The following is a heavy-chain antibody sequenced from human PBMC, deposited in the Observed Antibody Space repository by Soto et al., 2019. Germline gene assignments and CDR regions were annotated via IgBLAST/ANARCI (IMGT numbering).Heavy chain of an antibody. CDR2: IYYSGYT. CDR3: ARGIATTEMDV. J-gene: IGHJ6*02. D-gene: IGHD6-13*01. V-gene: IGHV4-59*01. CDR1: GGSMNSYY. Sequence: QVQLQESGPGLVKPSETLSLTCTVSGGSMNSYYLSWIRQPPGKGLEWIGYIYYSGYTNYNPSLKSRVTISVDTSKSQFSLKLSSVTAADTAVYYCARGIATTEMDVWGQGTTVTVSS.